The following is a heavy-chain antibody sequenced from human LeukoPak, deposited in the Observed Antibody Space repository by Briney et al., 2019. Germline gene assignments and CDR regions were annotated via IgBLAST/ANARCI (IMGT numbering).Heavy chain of an antibody. Sequence: GGSLRLSCAASAFTVSSNHMNWVRQAPGKGLEWVSVIHSFSRTGYADSVKGRFTISRDNSKNTLYLQMNSLRDEDTAVYYCLPNGPSYFMDVWGQGTTVTVSS. CDR2: IHSFSRT. CDR3: LPNGPSYFMDV. D-gene: IGHD1-1*01. CDR1: AFTVSSNH. J-gene: IGHJ6*03. V-gene: IGHV3-66*03.